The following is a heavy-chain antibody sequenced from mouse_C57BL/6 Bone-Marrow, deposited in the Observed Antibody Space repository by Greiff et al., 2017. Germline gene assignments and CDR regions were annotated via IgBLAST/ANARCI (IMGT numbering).Heavy chain of an antibody. D-gene: IGHD1-1*01. CDR1: GYTFTSYW. Sequence: QVQLQQPGAELVRPGSSVKLSCKASGYTFTSYWMDWVKQRPGQGLEWIGNIYPSDSETHYNQKFKDKATLTVDKSSSTAYMQLSSLTSEDSAVYYCASGSSYIYAMDYWGQGTSVTVSS. J-gene: IGHJ4*01. CDR2: IYPSDSET. CDR3: ASGSSYIYAMDY. V-gene: IGHV1-61*01.